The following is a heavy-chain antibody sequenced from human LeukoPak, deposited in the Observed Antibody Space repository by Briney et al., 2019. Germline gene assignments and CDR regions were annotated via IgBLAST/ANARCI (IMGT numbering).Heavy chain of an antibody. V-gene: IGHV3-74*01. D-gene: IGHD6-19*01. J-gene: IGHJ4*02. CDR2: INTDGTVT. CDR3: ATKQWLAPPPDS. Sequence: GGSLRLSCAASGFTFSKYWMLWVRQAPGKGLESVSRINTDGTVTTYADSVKGRFTVSSDNADNTMFLQMNSVRDEDTAVYYCATKQWLAPPPDSWGQGTPVTVSS. CDR1: GFTFSKYW.